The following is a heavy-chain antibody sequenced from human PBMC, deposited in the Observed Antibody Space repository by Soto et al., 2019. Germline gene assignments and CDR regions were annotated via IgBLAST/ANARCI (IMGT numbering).Heavy chain of an antibody. CDR1: GFTFSRYW. CDR2: IKQDGSEI. CDR3: ARDPVCSGGSCYDY. V-gene: IGHV3-7*01. D-gene: IGHD2-15*01. Sequence: GGSLRLSCAASGFTFSRYWVTWVRQAPGKGLEWVANIKQDGSEIYYVDSVKGRFTISRDNAENSLYLQMNSLRAEDTAVYYCARDPVCSGGSCYDYWGQGTLVTVSS. J-gene: IGHJ4*02.